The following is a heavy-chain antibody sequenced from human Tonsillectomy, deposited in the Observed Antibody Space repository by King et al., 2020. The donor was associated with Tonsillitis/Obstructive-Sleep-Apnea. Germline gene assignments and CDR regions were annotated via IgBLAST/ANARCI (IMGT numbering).Heavy chain of an antibody. CDR2: IDPSDSYT. CDR3: ARHGYYYDNSGHNFDY. CDR1: GYSFTSYW. Sequence: VQLVESGAEVKKPGESLRISCKGSGYSFTSYWISWVRQMPGKGMEWMGRIDPSDSYTNYSPSFQGHVTISADKSISTAYLQWSSLKASDTAMYYCARHGYYYDNSGHNFDYWGQGTLVTVSS. D-gene: IGHD3-22*01. J-gene: IGHJ4*02. V-gene: IGHV5-10-1*03.